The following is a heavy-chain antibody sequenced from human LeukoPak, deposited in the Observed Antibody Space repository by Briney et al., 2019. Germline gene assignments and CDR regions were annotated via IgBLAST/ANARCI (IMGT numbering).Heavy chain of an antibody. D-gene: IGHD3-22*01. J-gene: IGHJ6*03. CDR1: GYTFTGYY. CDR3: ARVARYYDSSGSSDVYYYYMDV. V-gene: IGHV1-2*06. CDR2: MNPNSGGT. Sequence: ASVKVSCKASGYTFTGYYIHWVRQAPGQGLEWMGRMNPNSGGTNYAQKFQGRVTMTRDTSISTAYMELSRLRSDDTAVYYCARVARYYDSSGSSDVYYYYMDVWGKGTTVTVSS.